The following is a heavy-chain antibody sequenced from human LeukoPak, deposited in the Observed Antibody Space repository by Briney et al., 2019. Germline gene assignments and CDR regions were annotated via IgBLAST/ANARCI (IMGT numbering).Heavy chain of an antibody. V-gene: IGHV1-69*13. Sequence: ASVKVSCKASGGTFSSYVISWVRQAPGQGLEWMGGIIPIFGTENYAQKFQDRVTITADESTNTVYMELTNLRSEDTAVYYCARDGYYDFWSAPSPSDYWGQGTLVTVSS. J-gene: IGHJ4*02. CDR1: GGTFSSYV. D-gene: IGHD3-3*01. CDR2: IIPIFGTE. CDR3: ARDGYYDFWSAPSPSDY.